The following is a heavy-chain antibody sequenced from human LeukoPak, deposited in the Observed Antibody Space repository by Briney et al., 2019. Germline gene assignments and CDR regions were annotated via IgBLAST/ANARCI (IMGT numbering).Heavy chain of an antibody. CDR3: ARDKDAYYYDSSGYSKFDP. CDR1: GGTFSSYA. J-gene: IGHJ5*02. D-gene: IGHD3-22*01. CDR2: IIPIFGTA. V-gene: IGHV1-69*06. Sequence: ASVKVSCKASGGTFSSYASSWVRQAPGQGLEWMGGIIPIFGTANYAQKFQGRVTITADKSTSTAYMELSSLRSEDTAVYYCARDKDAYYYDSSGYSKFDPWGQGTLVTVSS.